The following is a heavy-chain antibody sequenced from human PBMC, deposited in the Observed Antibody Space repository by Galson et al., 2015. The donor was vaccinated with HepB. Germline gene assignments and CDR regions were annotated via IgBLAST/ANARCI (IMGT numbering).Heavy chain of an antibody. CDR1: GYTFTSHT. CDR3: ARDLSLDY. V-gene: IGHV1-18*04. Sequence: FGYTFTSHTFSWVRQAPGQGLEWMGWISAYTGNTNYAQKFQDRVTMTTDTSASTAYIELRSLRSDDTAVYYCARDLSLDYWGQGTLVAVSS. CDR2: ISAYTGNT. D-gene: IGHD3-3*02. J-gene: IGHJ4*02.